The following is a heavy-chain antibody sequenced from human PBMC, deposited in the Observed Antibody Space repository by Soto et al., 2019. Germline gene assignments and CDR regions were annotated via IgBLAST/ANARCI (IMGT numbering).Heavy chain of an antibody. Sequence: QVQLQESGPGLVKPSQTLSLTCTVSGGSISSGGYYWSWIRQHPGKGLEWIGYIYYSGSTYYNPSLKSRVTISVDTSKNQFSLKLSSVTAADTAVYYCAGTAYYDSSGYSYYFDYWGQGTLVTVSS. CDR2: IYYSGST. D-gene: IGHD3-22*01. CDR3: AGTAYYDSSGYSYYFDY. V-gene: IGHV4-31*03. CDR1: GGSISSGGYY. J-gene: IGHJ4*02.